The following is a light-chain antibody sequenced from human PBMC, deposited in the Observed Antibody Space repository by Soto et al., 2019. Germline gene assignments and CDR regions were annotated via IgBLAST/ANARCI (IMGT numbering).Light chain of an antibody. CDR1: ESVSSK. Sequence: EIVMTQSPTTLSVSPGERATLSCRASESVSSKLVWYQKKPGQAPRLLIYGASTRATGIPARFSGSGSGTEFTLTISSLQSEDFAVYYCQQYNNWPPSITFGQGTRLEIK. CDR3: QQYNNWPPSIT. J-gene: IGKJ5*01. CDR2: GAS. V-gene: IGKV3D-15*01.